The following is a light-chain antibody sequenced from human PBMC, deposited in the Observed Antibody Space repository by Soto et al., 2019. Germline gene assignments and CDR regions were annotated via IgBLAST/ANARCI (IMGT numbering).Light chain of an antibody. V-gene: IGKV1-5*01. Sequence: DIQMTQSPSTLSASVKDRVTITFRASQSISSWLAWYQQKPGKAPKLLIYDASSLESGVPSRFSGSGSGTEFTLTISSLQPDDFATYCRQQYNSYSRTFGQGAKVDI. CDR1: QSISSW. CDR2: DAS. CDR3: QQYNSYSRT. J-gene: IGKJ1*01.